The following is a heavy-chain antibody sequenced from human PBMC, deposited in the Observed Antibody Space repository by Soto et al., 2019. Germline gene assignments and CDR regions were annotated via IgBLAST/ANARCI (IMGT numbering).Heavy chain of an antibody. CDR2: IWYDGSNK. V-gene: IGHV3-33*08. CDR3: ARDGYCSGGSCYSVPVFDY. D-gene: IGHD2-15*01. CDR1: GFTFSTYS. Sequence: GGPLRLSCAASGFTFSTYSMSWVRQAPDKGLDWVAVIWYDGSNKYYADSVKGRFTISRDNSKNTLYLQMNSLRAEDTAVYYCARDGYCSGGSCYSVPVFDYWGQGTLVTVSS. J-gene: IGHJ4*02.